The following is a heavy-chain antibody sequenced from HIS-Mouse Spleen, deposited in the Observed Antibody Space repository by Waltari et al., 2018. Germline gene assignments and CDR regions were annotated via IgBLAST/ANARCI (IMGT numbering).Heavy chain of an antibody. J-gene: IGHJ4*02. CDR1: GFSLSTSGMC. CDR3: ARIAEGYSSGWYAFDY. D-gene: IGHD6-19*01. V-gene: IGHV2-70*15. Sequence: QVTLRESGPALVKPTQTLTLTCTFSGFSLSTSGMCVSWIRQPPGKALEWLARIAWNDAKSYRKFLKTRLTISKDTSKNQVVLTMTNMDPVDTATYYCARIAEGYSSGWYAFDYWGQGTLVTVSS. CDR2: IAWNDAK.